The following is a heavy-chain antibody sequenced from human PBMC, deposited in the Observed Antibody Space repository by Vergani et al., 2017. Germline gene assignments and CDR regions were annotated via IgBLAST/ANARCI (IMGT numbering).Heavy chain of an antibody. D-gene: IGHD3-10*01. CDR3: TRATYYYGSGSYYYFDY. CDR2: IRSKAYGGTT. J-gene: IGHJ4*02. CDR1: GFTFGDYA. Sequence: VQLVESGGGLVKPGGSLRLSCAASGFTFGDYAMSWFRQAPGKGLEWVGFIRSKAYGGTTEYAASVKGRFTISRDDSKSIAYLQMNSLKTEDTAVYYCTRATYYYGSGSYYYFDYWGQGTLVTVSS. V-gene: IGHV3-49*05.